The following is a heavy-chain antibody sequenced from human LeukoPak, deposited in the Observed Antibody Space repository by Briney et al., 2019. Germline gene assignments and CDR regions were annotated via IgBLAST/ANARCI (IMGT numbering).Heavy chain of an antibody. CDR3: GRDGRNNSWYGMDV. D-gene: IGHD6-13*01. J-gene: IGHJ6*02. V-gene: IGHV3-66*01. Sequence: GRSLRLSCAAAGFTVSSNYMSWVRQAPGKGLEWVSFIYRVGSTFYAESVEGRLTISRDNSENTPNLQMNSLRVEAETIYYCGRDGRNNSWYGMDVWGQGTTVTVSS. CDR1: GFTVSSNY. CDR2: IYRVGST.